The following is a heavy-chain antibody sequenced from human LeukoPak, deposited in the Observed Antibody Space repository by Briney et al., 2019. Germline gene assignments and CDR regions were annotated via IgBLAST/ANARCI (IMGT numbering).Heavy chain of an antibody. CDR1: GYSISSGYY. CDR3: ARGGYYGSGNDFRFDP. J-gene: IGHJ5*02. D-gene: IGHD3-10*01. V-gene: IGHV4-38-2*02. CDR2: IFHSGST. Sequence: SETLSLTCTVSGYSISSGYYWGWIRQPPGKGLEWIGSIFHSGSTYYNPSLKSRVTISVDTSKSQFSLKLSSVTAADTAIYYCARGGYYGSGNDFRFDPWGQGTLVTVSS.